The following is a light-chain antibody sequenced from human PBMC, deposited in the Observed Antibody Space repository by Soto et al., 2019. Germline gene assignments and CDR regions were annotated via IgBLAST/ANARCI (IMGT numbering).Light chain of an antibody. V-gene: IGKV3D-20*01. J-gene: IGKJ2*01. CDR3: QQYGSSPYT. CDR1: QSVSGSY. CDR2: DAS. Sequence: EIVLTQSPATLSLSPGDRATLSCGASQSVSGSYLAWYQQKPGLAPRLLIHDASSRATGIPDRFSGSGSGTDFTLTISRLEPEDFAVYYCQQYGSSPYTFGQGTKLETK.